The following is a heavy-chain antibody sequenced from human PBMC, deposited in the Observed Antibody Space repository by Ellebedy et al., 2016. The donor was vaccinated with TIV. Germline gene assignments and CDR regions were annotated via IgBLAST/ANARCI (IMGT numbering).Heavy chain of an antibody. V-gene: IGHV3-74*01. CDR2: LYSDGST. J-gene: IGHJ6*02. Sequence: GESLKISCAASGFTFSGYWMHWVRQAPGKGLVWVSRLYSDGSTQYADSVKGRFTISRHNAKNTLFLQMNSLRVEDTAVYYCARQDIPMARFGLDVWGQGATVTVSS. CDR3: ARQDIPMARFGLDV. D-gene: IGHD5-18*01. CDR1: GFTFSGYW.